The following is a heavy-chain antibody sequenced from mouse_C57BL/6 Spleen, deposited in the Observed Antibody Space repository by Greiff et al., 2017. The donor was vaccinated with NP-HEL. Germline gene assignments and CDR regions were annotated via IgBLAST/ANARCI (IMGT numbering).Heavy chain of an antibody. J-gene: IGHJ4*01. CDR1: GFSLSTFGMG. Sequence: QVTLKESGPGILQPSQTLSLTCSFSGFSLSTFGMGVGWIRQPPGKGLEWLAHIWWDDDKYYNPALKSRLTISKDTSKNQVFLKIANVDTADTATYYCARAYYGSSRYAMDDWGQGTSVTVSS. CDR3: ARAYYGSSRYAMDD. D-gene: IGHD1-1*01. V-gene: IGHV8-8*01. CDR2: IWWDDDK.